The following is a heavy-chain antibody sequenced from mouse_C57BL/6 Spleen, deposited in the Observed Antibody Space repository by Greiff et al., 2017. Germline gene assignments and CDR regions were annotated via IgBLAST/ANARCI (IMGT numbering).Heavy chain of an antibody. J-gene: IGHJ4*01. D-gene: IGHD1-1*01. CDR1: GFTFSSYA. CDR3: ARVRDDAMDY. Sequence: EVKLVESGGGLVKPGGSLKLSCAASGFTFSSYAMSWVRQTPEKRLEWVATISDGGSYTYYPDNVKGRFTISRDNAKNNLYLQMSHLKSEDTAMYYCARVRDDAMDYWGQGTSVTVSS. V-gene: IGHV5-4*03. CDR2: ISDGGSYT.